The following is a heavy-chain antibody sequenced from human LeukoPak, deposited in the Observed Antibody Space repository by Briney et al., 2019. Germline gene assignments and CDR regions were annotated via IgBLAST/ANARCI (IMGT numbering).Heavy chain of an antibody. J-gene: IGHJ4*02. CDR3: AKEYYDFWSGSFDY. Sequence: GGSLRLSCAASGFTFSSYGMNWVRQAPGKGLEWVAFIRYDGSNKYYADSVKGRFTISRDNSKNTLYLQMNSLRAEDTAVYYCAKEYYDFWSGSFDYWGQGTLVTVSS. V-gene: IGHV3-30*02. CDR2: IRYDGSNK. CDR1: GFTFSSYG. D-gene: IGHD3-3*01.